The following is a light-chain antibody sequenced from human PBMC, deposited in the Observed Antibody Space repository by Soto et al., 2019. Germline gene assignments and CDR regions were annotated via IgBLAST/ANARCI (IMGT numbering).Light chain of an antibody. CDR2: AAS. CDR1: QSVASNY. J-gene: IGKJ3*01. V-gene: IGKV3-20*01. CDR3: HQYSRSPIFT. Sequence: EIVLTQSPATLSLSPGERATLSCRASQSVASNYLAWSQKRPGQAPRLLFYAASTRAAGIPDRFTGSGSGTDFTLTISRLEPEDFAVFFCHQYSRSPIFTFGPGTTVDIK.